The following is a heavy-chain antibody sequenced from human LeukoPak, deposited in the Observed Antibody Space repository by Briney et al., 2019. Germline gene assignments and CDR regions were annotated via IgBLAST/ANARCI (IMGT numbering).Heavy chain of an antibody. CDR1: GYSISSGYH. D-gene: IGHD3-22*01. CDR2: MYHSGSA. CDR3: ARVFYDTTGLHYRGLYYFDY. V-gene: IGHV4-38-2*02. Sequence: SETLSLTCTVSGYSISSGYHWGWIRQPPGKGLEWIGSMYHSGSAYYNPSLKSRVTISVDTSRNHFSLNLSSVTAADTAVYFCARVFYDTTGLHYRGLYYFDYWGQGTLVTVSS. J-gene: IGHJ4*02.